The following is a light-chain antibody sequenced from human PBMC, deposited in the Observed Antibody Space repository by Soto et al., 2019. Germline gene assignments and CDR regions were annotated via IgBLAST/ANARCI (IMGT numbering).Light chain of an antibody. CDR1: QSVGSY. Sequence: EIVLTQSPATLSLSPGERATLSCRASQSVGSYLAWYQQKPGQAPRLLIYDASNRATGIPARFSGSGSGTDFTLTISSLEPEDFAVYYCQQRSSWAPTFGQGTKVEIK. CDR3: QQRSSWAPT. J-gene: IGKJ1*01. V-gene: IGKV3-11*01. CDR2: DAS.